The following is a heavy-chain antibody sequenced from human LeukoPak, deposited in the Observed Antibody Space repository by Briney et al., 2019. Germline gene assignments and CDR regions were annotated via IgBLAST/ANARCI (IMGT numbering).Heavy chain of an antibody. CDR1: GFTFSSYA. Sequence: GGSLRLSCAASGFTFSSYAMSWVRQAPGKGLEWDSVISGSGGSTYSADSVKGRFTISRDNSKNTLYLQMNSLRAEDTAVYFCAKSQDGGRLFHFDYWGQGNLVTVSS. CDR2: ISGSGGST. V-gene: IGHV3-23*01. J-gene: IGHJ4*02. D-gene: IGHD1-26*01. CDR3: AKSQDGGRLFHFDY.